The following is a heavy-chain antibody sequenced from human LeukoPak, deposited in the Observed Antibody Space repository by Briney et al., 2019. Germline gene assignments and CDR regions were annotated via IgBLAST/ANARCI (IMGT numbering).Heavy chain of an antibody. CDR2: INHSGST. J-gene: IGHJ4*02. CDR3: ARGYMVRGVIPPRFDY. D-gene: IGHD3-10*01. CDR1: GGSFSGYY. V-gene: IGHV4-34*01. Sequence: SETLSLTCAVYGGSFSGYYWSWIRQPPGKGLEWIREINHSGSTNYNPSLKSRVTISVDTSKNQFSLKLSSVTAADTAVYYCARGYMVRGVIPPRFDYWGQGTLVTVSS.